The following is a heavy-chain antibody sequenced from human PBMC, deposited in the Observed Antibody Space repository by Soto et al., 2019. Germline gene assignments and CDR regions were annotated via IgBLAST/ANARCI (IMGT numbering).Heavy chain of an antibody. Sequence: QVQLVESGGGVVQPGRSLRLSCAASGFTFSSYGMHWVRQAPGKGLEWVAVIWYDGSNKYYADSVKGRFTISRDNSKNTLYLQMNSLRAEDTAVYYCARDYGSGYYDAFDIWGQGTMVTVS. CDR2: IWYDGSNK. D-gene: IGHD3-22*01. J-gene: IGHJ3*02. CDR3: ARDYGSGYYDAFDI. V-gene: IGHV3-33*01. CDR1: GFTFSSYG.